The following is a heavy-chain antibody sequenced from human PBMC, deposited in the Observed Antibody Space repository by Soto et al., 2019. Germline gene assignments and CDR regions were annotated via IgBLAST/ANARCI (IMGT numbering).Heavy chain of an antibody. CDR3: VRMGGDYGIYYFDS. D-gene: IGHD4-17*01. J-gene: IGHJ4*02. V-gene: IGHV3-74*01. CDR1: GFTFSSYS. Sequence: GGSLRLSCAASGFTFSSYSMNWVRQAPGKGLVWVSRINSDGSSTSYADSVKGRFTISRDNAKNTLYLQMNSLRAEDTAVYYCVRMGGDYGIYYFDSWGQGTLVTVSS. CDR2: INSDGSST.